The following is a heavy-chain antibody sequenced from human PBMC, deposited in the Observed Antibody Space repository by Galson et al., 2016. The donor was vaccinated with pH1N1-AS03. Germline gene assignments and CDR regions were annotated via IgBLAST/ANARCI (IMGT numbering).Heavy chain of an antibody. Sequence: SLRLSCAASGFTFSSYAMHWVRQAPGKGLEYVSAISGNGFSTYYANSVKGRFTISRDNSKNTLYLQMGSLRAEDMAVYYCARGPVSYSNYWFPPPDYWGQGTLVTVSS. CDR2: ISGNGFST. V-gene: IGHV3-64*01. J-gene: IGHJ4*02. CDR3: ARGPVSYSNYWFPPPDY. D-gene: IGHD6-13*01. CDR1: GFTFSSYA.